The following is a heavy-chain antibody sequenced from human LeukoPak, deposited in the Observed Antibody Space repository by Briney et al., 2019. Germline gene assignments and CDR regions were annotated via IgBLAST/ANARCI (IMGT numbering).Heavy chain of an antibody. CDR2: IHYSGGA. V-gene: IGHV4-59*01. J-gene: IGHJ6*02. Sequence: SETLSFTCTVSGDSISGSYWTWVRQPPGQGLEWIGQIHYSGGADYNPSLKRRITISVDTSKNQMSLTLTSVTAADTAIYYCVKFGVDYDMGVWGQGTTVTVSS. D-gene: IGHD3-16*01. CDR1: GDSISGSY. CDR3: VKFGVDYDMGV.